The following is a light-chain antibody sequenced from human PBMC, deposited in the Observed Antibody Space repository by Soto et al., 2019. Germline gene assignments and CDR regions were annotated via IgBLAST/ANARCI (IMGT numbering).Light chain of an antibody. V-gene: IGKV1-16*02. CDR2: GSF. CDR3: QQYQSYPLT. CDR1: QGIRDE. J-gene: IGKJ4*01. Sequence: DIQMTQSPSSLSASVGDRVTITCRASQGIRDELGWYQQKPGKAPESLIYGSFNLQSGVPSKFSGSGSGTDFTLTINSLQPEDVATYYCQQYQSYPLTFGGGTKVDIK.